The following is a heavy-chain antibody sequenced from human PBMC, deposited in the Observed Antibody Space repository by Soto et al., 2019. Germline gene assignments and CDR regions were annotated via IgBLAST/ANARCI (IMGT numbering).Heavy chain of an antibody. CDR3: ARDKITGLFDY. CDR1: GGSFSGYY. D-gene: IGHD2-8*02. CDR2: LNPRGST. J-gene: IGHJ4*02. Sequence: SETLSLTCAVYGGSFSGYYWTWIRQPPGTGLEWNGELNPRGSTNYNPSLKSRVTISVDTSKNQFSLKLTSVTAADTAVYYCARDKITGLFDYWGQGTLVTDSS. V-gene: IGHV4-34*01.